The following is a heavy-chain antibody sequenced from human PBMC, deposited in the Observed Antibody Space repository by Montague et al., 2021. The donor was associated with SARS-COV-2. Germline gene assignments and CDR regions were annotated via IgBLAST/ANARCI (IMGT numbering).Heavy chain of an antibody. CDR1: GDSISSRSW. CDR2: VYHTGST. J-gene: IGHJ5*02. Sequence: SETLSLTCAVSGDSISSRSWWSWVRQSPGKGLEWIADVYHTGSTTYNASLASRVSLSVDKSNNQFSLKLTSVTAADTAVYFCARGGAVEYLADGKIRDFSWCDPWGQGILVTVSS. D-gene: IGHD1-26*01. V-gene: IGHV4-4*02. CDR3: ARGGAVEYLADGKIRDFSWCDP.